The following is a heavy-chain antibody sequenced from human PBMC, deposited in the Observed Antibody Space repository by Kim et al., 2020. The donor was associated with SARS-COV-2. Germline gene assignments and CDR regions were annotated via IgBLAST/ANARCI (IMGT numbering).Heavy chain of an antibody. J-gene: IGHJ4*02. V-gene: IGHV3-53*01. CDR1: GFTVSSNY. D-gene: IGHD2-15*01. CDR2: IYSGGST. CDR3: ARDPCSGGSCLDY. Sequence: GGSLRLSCAASGFTVSSNYMSWVRQAPGKGLEWVSVIYSGGSTYYADSVKGRFTISRDNSKNTLYLQMNSLSAEDTAVYYCARDPCSGGSCLDYWGQGTLVTVSS.